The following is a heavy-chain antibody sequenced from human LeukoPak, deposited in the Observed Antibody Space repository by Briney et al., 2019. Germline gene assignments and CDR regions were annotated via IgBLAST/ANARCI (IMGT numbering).Heavy chain of an antibody. V-gene: IGHV1-24*01. CDR3: ARDPSHILWFGELLSGDAFDI. CDR1: GYTLTELS. J-gene: IGHJ3*02. CDR2: FDPEDGET. Sequence: ASVKVSCKVSGYTLTELSMHWVRQAPGKGLEWMGGFDPEDGETIYAQKFQGRVTMTEDTSTDTAYMELRSLRSDDTAVYYCARDPSHILWFGELLSGDAFDIWGQGTMVTVSS. D-gene: IGHD3-10*01.